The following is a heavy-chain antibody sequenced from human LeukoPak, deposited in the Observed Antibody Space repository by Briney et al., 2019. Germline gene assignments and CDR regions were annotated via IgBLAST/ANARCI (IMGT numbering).Heavy chain of an antibody. V-gene: IGHV4-34*01. CDR3: ARGRASWDIVVVPAGWSWFDP. CDR2: INNSGST. J-gene: IGHJ5*02. D-gene: IGHD2-2*01. CDR1: GGSFSGYY. Sequence: PSETLSLTCAVYGGSFSGYYWSWIRQPPGKGLEWIGEINNSGSTNYNPSLKSRVTISVDTSKNQFSLKLSSVTAADTAVYYCARGRASWDIVVVPAGWSWFDPWGQGTLVTVSS.